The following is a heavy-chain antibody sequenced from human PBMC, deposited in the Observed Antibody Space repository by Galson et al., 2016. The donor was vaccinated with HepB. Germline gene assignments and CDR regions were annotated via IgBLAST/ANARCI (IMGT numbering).Heavy chain of an antibody. J-gene: IGHJ4*02. V-gene: IGHV4-31*03. Sequence: LFLTCTVSGGSISSRGYYWSWIRQHRGKGLEWMGYIYYSGGTYYNPSLQSRLTISLDTSKTHFSLKLDSVTAADTAVYYCAGDEVVSFDYWGQGTLVTVSS. CDR3: AGDEVVSFDY. CDR1: GGSISSRGYY. CDR2: IYYSGGT. D-gene: IGHD2-15*01.